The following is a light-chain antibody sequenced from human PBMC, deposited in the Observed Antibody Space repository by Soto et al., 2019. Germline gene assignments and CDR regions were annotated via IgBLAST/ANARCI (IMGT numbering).Light chain of an antibody. V-gene: IGLV2-14*01. Sequence: QSVQTQPGCVSGSPGQSITISCTGTSSDVGGYNYVSWYQQQSGKAPKLMIHEVSNRPSGVSNRFSGSKSGNTASLTISGLQAEDDADYYCSSYTSSRAYVFGIGTKVTVL. CDR1: SSDVGGYNY. CDR2: EVS. CDR3: SSYTSSRAYV. J-gene: IGLJ1*01.